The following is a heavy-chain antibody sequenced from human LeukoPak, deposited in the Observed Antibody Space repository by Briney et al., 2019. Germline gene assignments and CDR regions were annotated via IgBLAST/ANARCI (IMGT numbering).Heavy chain of an antibody. CDR1: GYTFTSYG. J-gene: IGHJ4*02. V-gene: IGHV1-18*01. D-gene: IGHD4-17*01. CDR3: ARDDDLAVTYDY. CDR2: ISAYNDNT. Sequence: GASVKVSCKASGYTFTSYGISWVRQAPGQGLEWMGWISAYNDNTNYAQKFQGRVTMTTDTSTSTAYMELRSLRSDDTAVYYCARDDDLAVTYDYWGQGTLVTASS.